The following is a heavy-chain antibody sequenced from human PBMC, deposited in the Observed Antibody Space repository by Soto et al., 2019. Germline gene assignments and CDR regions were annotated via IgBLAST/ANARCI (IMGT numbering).Heavy chain of an antibody. V-gene: IGHV1-3*01. CDR3: ARQARVVVVAGLDY. CDR1: GYTFTSYA. D-gene: IGHD2-15*01. CDR2: INAGNGNT. Sequence: QVQLVQSGAEVKKPGASVKVSCKASGYTFTSYAMHWVRQAPGQRREWMGWINAGNGNTKYSQKFHGRVTITRDTSASTAYMELSSLRSEDTAVYYCARQARVVVVAGLDYWGQGTLVTVSS. J-gene: IGHJ4*02.